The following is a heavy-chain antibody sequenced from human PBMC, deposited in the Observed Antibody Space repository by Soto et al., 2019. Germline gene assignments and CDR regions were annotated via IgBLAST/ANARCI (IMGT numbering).Heavy chain of an antibody. J-gene: IGHJ6*02. V-gene: IGHV1-69*13. Sequence: AASVKVSCKASGGTFSSYAISWVRQAPGQGLEWMGGIIPIFGTANYAQKFQGRVTITADESTSTAYMELSSLRSEDTAVYYCARNGVATTKIYYYYGMDVWGQGTTVTVSS. CDR2: IIPIFGTA. CDR3: ARNGVATTKIYYYYGMDV. CDR1: GGTFSSYA. D-gene: IGHD5-12*01.